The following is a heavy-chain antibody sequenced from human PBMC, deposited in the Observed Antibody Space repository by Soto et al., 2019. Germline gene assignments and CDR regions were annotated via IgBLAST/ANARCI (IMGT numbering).Heavy chain of an antibody. J-gene: IGHJ5*02. V-gene: IGHV3-33*01. Sequence: QVQLVESGGGVVQPGRSLRLSCAASGFTFSSYGMHWVRQAPGKGLEWVAVIWYDGSNKYYADSVKGRFTISRDNSKNEMALQTNTLRDVDAAVYDCACDAAAGSRVLWLDPWGQGTLVTVSS. CDR1: GFTFSSYG. CDR2: IWYDGSNK. D-gene: IGHD3-10*01. CDR3: ACDAAAGSRVLWLDP.